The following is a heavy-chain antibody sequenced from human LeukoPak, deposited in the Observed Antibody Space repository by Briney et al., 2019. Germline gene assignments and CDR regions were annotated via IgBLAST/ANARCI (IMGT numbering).Heavy chain of an antibody. Sequence: ASVTVSCTASGYTFTVYYMHWVRQAPGQGLEWMGWINPNSGGTNYAQKFQGRVTMTRDTSISTAYMELSRLRSDDTAVYYCARKSPRTTGTTLAWYWGQGTLVTVSS. J-gene: IGHJ4*02. CDR1: GYTFTVYY. V-gene: IGHV1-2*02. CDR3: ARKSPRTTGTTLAWY. D-gene: IGHD1-1*01. CDR2: INPNSGGT.